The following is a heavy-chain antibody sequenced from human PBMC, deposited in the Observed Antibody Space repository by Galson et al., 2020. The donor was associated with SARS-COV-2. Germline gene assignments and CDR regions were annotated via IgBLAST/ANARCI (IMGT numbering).Heavy chain of an antibody. J-gene: IGHJ4*02. Sequence: GGSLRLSCAASGFTFSSYEMNWVHQAPGKGLEWVSYISSSGSTIYYADSVKGRFTISRDNAKNSLYLQMNSLRAEDTAVYYCARDLLTGSDYWGQGTLVTVSS. D-gene: IGHD7-27*01. CDR3: ARDLLTGSDY. CDR2: ISSSGSTI. CDR1: GFTFSSYE. V-gene: IGHV3-48*03.